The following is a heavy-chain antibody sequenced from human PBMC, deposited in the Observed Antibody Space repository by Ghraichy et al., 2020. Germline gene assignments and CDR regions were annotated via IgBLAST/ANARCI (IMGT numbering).Heavy chain of an antibody. CDR3: ASGEIGSCFDY. J-gene: IGHJ4*02. Sequence: LSLTCAASGFTFSDYYMSWIRQAPGKGLEWVSYISSSGSTIYYADSVKGRFTISRDNAKNSLYLQMNSLRAEDTAVYYCASGEIGSCFDYWGQGTLVTVSS. CDR1: GFTFSDYY. CDR2: ISSSGSTI. V-gene: IGHV3-11*01. D-gene: IGHD3-10*01.